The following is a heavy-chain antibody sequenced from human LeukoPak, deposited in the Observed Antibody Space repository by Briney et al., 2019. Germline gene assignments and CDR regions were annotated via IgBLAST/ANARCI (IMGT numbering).Heavy chain of an antibody. CDR1: GGSFSGYY. V-gene: IGHV4-34*01. J-gene: IGHJ5*02. Sequence: SETLSPTCAVYGGSFSGYYWSWIRQPPGKGLEWIGEINHSGSTNYNPSLKSRVTISVDTSKNQFSLKLSSVTAADTAVYYCARLPRITIFGVRNWFDPWGQGTLVTVSS. D-gene: IGHD3-3*01. CDR2: INHSGST. CDR3: ARLPRITIFGVRNWFDP.